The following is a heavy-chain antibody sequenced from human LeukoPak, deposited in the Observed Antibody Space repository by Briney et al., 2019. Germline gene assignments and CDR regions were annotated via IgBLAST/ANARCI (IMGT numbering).Heavy chain of an antibody. J-gene: IGHJ4*02. V-gene: IGHV3-23*01. CDR3: ARDRPNYYGSDGHYYRRDGDY. CDR2: VTSRDGTT. Sequence: GGSLRLSCAASGFTFSIYAMSWVRQTPGKGLEWVSSVTSRDGTTYYADSVKGRFTISRDNSENTLYLQMNSLRAEDSVLYYCARDRPNYYGSDGHYYRRDGDYWGQGTLVTVSS. D-gene: IGHD3-22*01. CDR1: GFTFSIYA.